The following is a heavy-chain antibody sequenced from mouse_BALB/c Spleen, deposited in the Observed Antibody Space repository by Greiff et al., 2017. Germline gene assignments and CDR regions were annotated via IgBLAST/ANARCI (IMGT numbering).Heavy chain of an antibody. Sequence: EVQGVESGGGLVKPGGSLKLSCAASGFTFSSYTMSWVRQTPEKRLEWVATISSGGSYTYYPDSVKGRFTISRDNAKNTLYLQMSSLKSEDTAMYYCTRDDDTYAMDYWGQGTSVTVSS. J-gene: IGHJ4*01. CDR1: GFTFSSYT. CDR2: ISSGGSYT. CDR3: TRDDDTYAMDY. D-gene: IGHD2-3*01. V-gene: IGHV5-6-4*01.